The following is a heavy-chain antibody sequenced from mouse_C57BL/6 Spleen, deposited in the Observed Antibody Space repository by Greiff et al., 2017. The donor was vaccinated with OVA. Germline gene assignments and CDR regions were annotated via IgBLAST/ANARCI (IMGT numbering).Heavy chain of an antibody. CDR1: GFTFSDYY. J-gene: IGHJ4*01. CDR3: ASYDYYAMDY. V-gene: IGHV5-12*01. CDR2: ISNGGGST. Sequence: EVQLVESGGGLVQPGGSLKLSCAASGFTFSDYYMYWVRQTPEKRLEWVAYISNGGGSTYYPDTVKGRFTISRDNAKNTLYLQMSRLKSEDTAMYYCASYDYYAMDYWGQGTSVTVSS.